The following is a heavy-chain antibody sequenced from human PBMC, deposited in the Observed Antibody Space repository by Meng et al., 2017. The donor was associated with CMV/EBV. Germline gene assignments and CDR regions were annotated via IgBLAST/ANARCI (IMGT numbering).Heavy chain of an antibody. CDR1: FTFSGSA. J-gene: IGHJ4*02. CDR2: IRSKANSYAT. D-gene: IGHD2-21*02. Sequence: FTFSGSAMHWVRQASGKGLEWVGRIRSKANSYATTYAASVKGRFTISRDDSKNTAYLQMDSLKTDDTAVYYCIGDCGGDCYSDGALNYWGQGTLVTVSS. V-gene: IGHV3-73*01. CDR3: IGDCGGDCYSDGALNY.